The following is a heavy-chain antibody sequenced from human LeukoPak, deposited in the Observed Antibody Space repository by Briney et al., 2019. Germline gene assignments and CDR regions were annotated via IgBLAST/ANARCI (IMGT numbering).Heavy chain of an antibody. CDR2: INHSGST. D-gene: IGHD2-2*01. CDR3: ARRGIVVVPAVSLFDY. V-gene: IGHV4-34*01. Sequence: PSETLSLTCAVSGGSFSGYYWSWIRQPPGKGLEWIGEINHSGSTNYNPSLKSRVTISVDTSKNQFSLKLSSVTAADTAVYYCARRGIVVVPAVSLFDYWGQGTLVTVSS. J-gene: IGHJ4*02. CDR1: GGSFSGYY.